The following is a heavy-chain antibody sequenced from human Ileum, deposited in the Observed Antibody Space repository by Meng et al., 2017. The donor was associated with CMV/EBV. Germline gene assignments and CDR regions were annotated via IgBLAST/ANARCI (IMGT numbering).Heavy chain of an antibody. Sequence: GGSLRLSCAASGFTFTNFWMHWVRQAPGKGLVWVSRVNSDGSITNYADSVKGRFTISRDNAKNTLYLQMNSLRAEDTAVYYCARARRYYFDYWGQGTLVTVSS. CDR1: GFTFTNFW. V-gene: IGHV3-74*01. J-gene: IGHJ4*02. CDR2: VNSDGSIT. CDR3: ARARRYYFDY.